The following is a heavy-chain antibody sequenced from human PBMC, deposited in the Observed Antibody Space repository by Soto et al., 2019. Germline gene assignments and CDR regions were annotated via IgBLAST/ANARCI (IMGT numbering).Heavy chain of an antibody. CDR2: IYYSGNT. CDR1: GCSISGYY. J-gene: IGHJ4*02. V-gene: IGHV4-59*01. D-gene: IGHD5-18*01. CDR3: ARGSPAMATDYFYDY. Sequence: SETLSLTCTVSGCSISGYYWNWIRQPPGKGLEWIGFIYYSGNTNYNPSLKSRVTISIDSSKNQFSLKLTSVTAADTAVYFCARGSPAMATDYFYDYWGQGTQVTVSS.